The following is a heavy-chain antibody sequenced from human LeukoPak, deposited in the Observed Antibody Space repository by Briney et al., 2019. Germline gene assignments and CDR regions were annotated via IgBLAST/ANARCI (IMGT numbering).Heavy chain of an antibody. V-gene: IGHV3-23*01. D-gene: IGHD4-17*01. Sequence: GGSLGLSCAASGFTFRNYVIHWVRQAPGKGLEWVSAISGSGGSTYYADSVKGRFTISRDNSKNTLYLQMNSLRAEDTAVYYCAKDYGDYLVDYWGQGTLVTVSS. J-gene: IGHJ4*02. CDR2: ISGSGGST. CDR3: AKDYGDYLVDY. CDR1: GFTFRNYV.